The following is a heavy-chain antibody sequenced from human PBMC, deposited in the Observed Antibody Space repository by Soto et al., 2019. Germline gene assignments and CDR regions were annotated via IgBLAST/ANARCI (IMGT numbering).Heavy chain of an antibody. D-gene: IGHD3-3*01. CDR1: GGSISSYY. V-gene: IGHV4-59*08. CDR2: IYYSGST. CDR3: ARHYDFWSGSRFDY. J-gene: IGHJ4*02. Sequence: SETLSLTCTVSGGSISSYYWSWIRQPPGKGLEWIGYIYYSGSTNYNPSLKSRVTISVDTSKNQFSLKLSSVTAADTAVYYCARHYDFWSGSRFDYWGQGTLVTVSS.